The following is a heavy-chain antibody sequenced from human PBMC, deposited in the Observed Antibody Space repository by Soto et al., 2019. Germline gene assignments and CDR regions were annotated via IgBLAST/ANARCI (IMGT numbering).Heavy chain of an antibody. CDR1: GGSISSYY. D-gene: IGHD5-18*01. CDR2: IYYSGST. J-gene: IGHJ3*02. Sequence: SETLSLTCTVSGGSISSYYWSWIRQPPGKGLEWIGYIYYSGSTNYNPSLKSRVTISVDTSKNQFSLKLSSVTAADTAVYYCARVPPRPRVTTRGFAFDIWGQGTMVTVSS. CDR3: ARVPPRPRVTTRGFAFDI. V-gene: IGHV4-59*01.